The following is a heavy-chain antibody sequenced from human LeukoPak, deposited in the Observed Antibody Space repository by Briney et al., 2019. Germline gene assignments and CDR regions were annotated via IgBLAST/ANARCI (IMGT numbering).Heavy chain of an antibody. CDR2: IYYSGST. V-gene: IGHV4-59*12. Sequence: PSETLSLTCTVSGGSISSYYWSWIRQPPGKGLEWIGYIYYSGSTNYNPSLKSRVTISVDTSKNQFSLKLSSVTAADTAVYYCAREPMIAFDIWGQGTMVTVSS. CDR1: GGSISSYY. J-gene: IGHJ3*02. D-gene: IGHD3-22*01. CDR3: AREPMIAFDI.